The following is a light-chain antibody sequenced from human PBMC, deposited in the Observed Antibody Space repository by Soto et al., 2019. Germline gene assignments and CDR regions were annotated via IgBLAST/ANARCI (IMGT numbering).Light chain of an antibody. J-gene: IGKJ2*01. CDR2: DAS. CDR3: QQYANLPPYT. CDR1: QDISNY. Sequence: DIQMTQSPSSLSASVGDRVTITCQASQDISNYLNWYQQKPGKAPKLLIYDASNLETGVPSSFSGSGSGRDFTFTISSMQPEDIVSYYCQQYANLPPYTFGQGTKLEIK. V-gene: IGKV1-33*01.